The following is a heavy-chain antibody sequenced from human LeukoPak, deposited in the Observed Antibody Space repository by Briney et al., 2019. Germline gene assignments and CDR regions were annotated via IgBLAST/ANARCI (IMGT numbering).Heavy chain of an antibody. CDR2: ISGSGGST. V-gene: IGHV3-23*01. J-gene: IGHJ5*02. D-gene: IGHD3-10*01. CDR3: ARDRRGFGELYWFDP. CDR1: GFTFSSYA. Sequence: GGSLRLSCAASGFTFSSYAMSWVRQAPGKGLEWVSAISGSGGSTYYADSVKGRFTISRDNSKNTLYLQMNSLRAEDTAVYYCARDRRGFGELYWFDPWGQGTLVTVSS.